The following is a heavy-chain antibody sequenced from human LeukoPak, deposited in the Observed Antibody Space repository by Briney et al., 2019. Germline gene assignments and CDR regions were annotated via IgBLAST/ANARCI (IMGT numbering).Heavy chain of an antibody. CDR3: ANVAWFGESSGDY. CDR2: ISGSGSTT. CDR1: GFTLTNFA. Sequence: GGSLRLCCEASGFTLTNFAMSWVRQAPGKGLEWVATISGSGSTTYYADSVKGRFTISRDNSKEKLYLQMSSLRDGDTAVYYCANVAWFGESSGDYWGQGTLVTVSS. J-gene: IGHJ4*02. V-gene: IGHV3-23*01. D-gene: IGHD3-10*01.